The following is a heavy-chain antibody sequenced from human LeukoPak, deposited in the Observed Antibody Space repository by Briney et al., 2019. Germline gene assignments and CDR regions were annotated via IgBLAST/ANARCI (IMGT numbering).Heavy chain of an antibody. D-gene: IGHD2-21*01. CDR1: GGSISGYY. CDR2: INNSGST. V-gene: IGHV4-59*08. J-gene: IGHJ4*02. CDR3: ARHLAARLGGARFSDY. Sequence: SETLSLTCTVSGGSISGYYWSWIRQPPGKGLEWIGYINNSGSTNYNPSLKSRVTISVDTSRNQLSLKLSSVTAADTAVYYCARHLAARLGGARFSDYWGQGALVTVSS.